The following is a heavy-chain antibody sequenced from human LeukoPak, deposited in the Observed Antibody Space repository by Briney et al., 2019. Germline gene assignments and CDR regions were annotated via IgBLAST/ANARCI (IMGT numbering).Heavy chain of an antibody. CDR1: GFTFGSYW. J-gene: IGHJ5*02. V-gene: IGHV3-7*03. Sequence: PGGSLRLSCAASGFTFGSYWMSWVRQAPGKGLEWVANIIPDGSEINYMDSVKGRFTISRDNSKNTLYLQMNSLRAEDTAVYYCVKSYYGDFGNWFDPWGQGTLVTVSS. CDR3: VKSYYGDFGNWFDP. CDR2: IIPDGSEI. D-gene: IGHD4-17*01.